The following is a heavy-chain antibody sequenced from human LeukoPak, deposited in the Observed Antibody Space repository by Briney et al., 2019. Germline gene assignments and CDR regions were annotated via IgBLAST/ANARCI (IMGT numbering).Heavy chain of an antibody. D-gene: IGHD3-22*01. Sequence: PSETLSLTCAVSDYSISSGKYGPWIRQPPGEGLEWIGSFYQSGITHYSPSLKSRVTISVDTSKNQYSLKLRSVTAADTAVYYCARNDSSRYFNYWGQGTLVTVSS. CDR2: FYQSGIT. CDR3: ARNDSSRYFNY. V-gene: IGHV4-38-2*01. J-gene: IGHJ4*02. CDR1: DYSISSGKY.